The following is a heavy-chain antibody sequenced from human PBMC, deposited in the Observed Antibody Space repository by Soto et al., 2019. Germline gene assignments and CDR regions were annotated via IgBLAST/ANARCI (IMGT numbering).Heavy chain of an antibody. J-gene: IGHJ4*02. Sequence: GGSLRLSCAASGFTLSDYYMTWIRQAPGKGLEWVSDISISGTTIHYADSVKGRFTISRDNAKNSLFLQMNSLRPEDTALYYCAKDMKWGGMTTIHYFDSWGQGTQVTVSS. D-gene: IGHD4-17*01. CDR2: ISISGTTI. V-gene: IGHV3-11*01. CDR1: GFTLSDYY. CDR3: AKDMKWGGMTTIHYFDS.